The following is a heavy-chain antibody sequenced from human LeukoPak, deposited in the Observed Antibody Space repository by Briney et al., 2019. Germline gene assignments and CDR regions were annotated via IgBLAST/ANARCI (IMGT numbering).Heavy chain of an antibody. D-gene: IGHD6-19*01. Sequence: GGSLRLSCAAPGFSFSNARMTWVRQAPGKGLEWVGRIKSKIDGGTTDYAAPVKGRLTLSRDDSKNTLYLQMNSLKTEDSAVYYFAGWSYYFYLRGQGALVTVSS. CDR1: GFSFSNAR. CDR2: IKSKIDGGTT. V-gene: IGHV3-15*01. J-gene: IGHJ4*02. CDR3: AGWSYYFYL.